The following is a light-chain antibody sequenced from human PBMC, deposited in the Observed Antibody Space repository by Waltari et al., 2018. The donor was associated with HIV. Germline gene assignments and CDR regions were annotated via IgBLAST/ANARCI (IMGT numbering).Light chain of an antibody. CDR3: QLYGT. V-gene: IGKV3-20*01. Sequence: FVLTQSPGTLSLSPGERATLSCRTGQSVSSSYLAWYQQKPGQAPRLLIYATATRATGIPDRFSGFGSGTHFSLTISRLEPEDVAVYYCQLYGTFGQGTKVEIK. CDR2: ATA. J-gene: IGKJ1*01. CDR1: QSVSSSY.